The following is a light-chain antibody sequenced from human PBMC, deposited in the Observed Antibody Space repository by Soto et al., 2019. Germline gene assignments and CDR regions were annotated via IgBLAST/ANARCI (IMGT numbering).Light chain of an antibody. Sequence: DIQMTQSPSILSASVGDRVTITCRASQSISTWLAWYQQKPGKAPKVLIYKASRLQSEVPSRFSGSGSGTEFTLTISSLQPDDFATYYCQQYNSNSYTFGKGTKLEIK. CDR1: QSISTW. CDR3: QQYNSNSYT. V-gene: IGKV1-5*03. J-gene: IGKJ2*01. CDR2: KAS.